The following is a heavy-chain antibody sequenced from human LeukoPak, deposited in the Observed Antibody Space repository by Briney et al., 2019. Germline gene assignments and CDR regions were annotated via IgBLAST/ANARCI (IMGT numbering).Heavy chain of an antibody. J-gene: IGHJ6*03. D-gene: IGHD1-14*01. CDR2: ISYDGNNK. CDR1: GFTFSNYG. Sequence: PGGSLRLSCAASGFTFSNYGMHWVRQAPGEGLEWVAVISYDGNNKYYADSVKGRFTISRDNFKNTLYLQMNSLRAEDTALYYCAKVIRKISYSYYYMDVWGKGTTVTVSS. V-gene: IGHV3-30*18. CDR3: AKVIRKISYSYYYMDV.